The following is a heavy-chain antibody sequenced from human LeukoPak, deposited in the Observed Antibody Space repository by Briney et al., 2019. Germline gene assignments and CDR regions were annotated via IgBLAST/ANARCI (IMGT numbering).Heavy chain of an antibody. D-gene: IGHD6-13*01. Sequence: PGGSLRLSCAASGFTFSSYSMNWVRQAPGKGLEWVSYISSSSSTIYYADSVKGRFTISRDNAKNSLYLQMNSLRAEDTAVYYCARAGRSSSWYATNPPLDWGQGTLVTVST. CDR3: ARAGRSSSWYATNPPLD. V-gene: IGHV3-48*01. J-gene: IGHJ4*02. CDR2: ISSSSSTI. CDR1: GFTFSSYS.